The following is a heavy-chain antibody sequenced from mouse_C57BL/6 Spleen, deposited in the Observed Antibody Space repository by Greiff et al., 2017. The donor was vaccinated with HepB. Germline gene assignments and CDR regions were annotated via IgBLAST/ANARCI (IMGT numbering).Heavy chain of an antibody. Sequence: VQLQESGAELVRPGTSVKVSCKASGYAFTNYLIEWVKQRPGQGLEWIGVINPGSGGTNYNEKFKGKATLTADKSSSTAYMQLSSLTSEDSAVYFCARSPYYSNFYYAMDYWGQGTSVTVSS. V-gene: IGHV1-54*01. J-gene: IGHJ4*01. CDR2: INPGSGGT. D-gene: IGHD2-5*01. CDR1: GYAFTNYL. CDR3: ARSPYYSNFYYAMDY.